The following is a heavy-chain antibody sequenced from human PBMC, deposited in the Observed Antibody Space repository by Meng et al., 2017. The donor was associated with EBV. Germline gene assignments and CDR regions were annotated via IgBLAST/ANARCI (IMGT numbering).Heavy chain of an antibody. D-gene: IGHD3-22*01. V-gene: IGHV7-4-1*02. J-gene: IGHJ4*02. CDR3: AREGVGYYDSSGLSSYFDY. CDR2: NNTNTGNP. Sequence: VKLVQSGSGLKKPGASVKVSCKASGYTFTSYAMNWVRQAPGQGLEWMGWNNTNTGNPTYAQGFTGRFVFSLDTSVSTAYLQISSLKAEDTAVYYCAREGVGYYDSSGLSSYFDYWGQGTLVTVSS. CDR1: GYTFTSYA.